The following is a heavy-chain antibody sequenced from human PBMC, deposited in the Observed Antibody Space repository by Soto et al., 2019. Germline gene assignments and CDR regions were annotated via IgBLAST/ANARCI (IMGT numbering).Heavy chain of an antibody. Sequence: PGGSLRLSCAASGFTFSSYGMHWVRQAPGKGLEWVAVISYDGSNKYYADSVKGRFTISRDNSKNTLYLQMNSLRAEDTAVYYCAKAAIFGVVIIYPLLPLSYGMDVCGQGTTVTVSS. V-gene: IGHV3-30*18. CDR1: GFTFSSYG. CDR3: AKAAIFGVVIIYPLLPLSYGMDV. CDR2: ISYDGSNK. J-gene: IGHJ6*02. D-gene: IGHD3-3*01.